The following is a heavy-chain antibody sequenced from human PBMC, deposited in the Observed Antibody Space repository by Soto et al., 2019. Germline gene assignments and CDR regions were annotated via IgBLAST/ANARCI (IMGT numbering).Heavy chain of an antibody. CDR1: VFTFSSYG. V-gene: IGHV3-30*18. CDR2: MSYDGGNK. CDR3: AKEGLVYCGGDCLNWFDP. J-gene: IGHJ5*02. D-gene: IGHD2-21*02. Sequence: PGWSLRLSCASSVFTFSSYGMHWVRQTPGKGLEWVALMSYDGGNKYYADSVKGRFTISRDNSKNTLYLQMSSLRAEDTAVYYCAKEGLVYCGGDCLNWFDPWGQGTLVTVSS.